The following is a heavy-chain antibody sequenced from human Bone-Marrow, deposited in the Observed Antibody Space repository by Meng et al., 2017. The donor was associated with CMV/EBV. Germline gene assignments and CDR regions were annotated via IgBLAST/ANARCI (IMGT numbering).Heavy chain of an antibody. CDR2: ISSSSSNI. CDR1: GFAFSIYS. V-gene: IGHV3-21*01. D-gene: IGHD1-7*01. J-gene: IGHJ6*02. Sequence: ETLSLTCAASGFAFSIYSMNWVRQAPGKGLEWVASISSSSSNIYYADSVKGRFTISRDNAKNSLHLQMNSLRAEDMAVYYCARDWMEVLPYYYYGMDVWGQGTTVTVSS. CDR3: ARDWMEVLPYYYYGMDV.